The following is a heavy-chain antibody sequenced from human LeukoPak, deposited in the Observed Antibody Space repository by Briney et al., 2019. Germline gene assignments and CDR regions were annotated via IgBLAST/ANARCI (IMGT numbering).Heavy chain of an antibody. Sequence: SETLSLTCAVYGGSFSGYYWSWIRQPPGKGLEWIGEINHSGSTNYNPSLKSRVTISVDTSKNQFSLKLSSVTAADTAVYYCARNFITMVRGVKGWFDPWGQGTLVTVSS. J-gene: IGHJ5*02. D-gene: IGHD3-10*01. CDR2: INHSGST. V-gene: IGHV4-34*01. CDR1: GGSFSGYY. CDR3: ARNFITMVRGVKGWFDP.